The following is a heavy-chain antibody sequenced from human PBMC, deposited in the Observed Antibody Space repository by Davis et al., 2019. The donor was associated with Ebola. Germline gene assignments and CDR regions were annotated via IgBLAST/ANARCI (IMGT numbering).Heavy chain of an antibody. D-gene: IGHD3-22*01. Sequence: ASVKVSCKASGYTFTSYYMHWVRQAPGPGLEWMGIINPSGGSTSYAQKFQGRVTMTRDTSTSTVYMELSSLRSEDTAVYYCARLSNYYYDSSGYPGAFDIWGQGTMVTVSS. J-gene: IGHJ3*02. V-gene: IGHV1-46*03. CDR2: INPSGGST. CDR3: ARLSNYYYDSSGYPGAFDI. CDR1: GYTFTSYY.